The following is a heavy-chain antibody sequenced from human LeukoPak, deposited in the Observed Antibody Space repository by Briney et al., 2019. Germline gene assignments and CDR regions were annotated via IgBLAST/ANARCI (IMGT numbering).Heavy chain of an antibody. V-gene: IGHV3-23*01. J-gene: IGHJ4*02. CDR1: GFTFTSYA. CDR3: AKLWGSGSRYYYDY. D-gene: IGHD3-10*01. Sequence: GGSLRLSCAASGFTFTSYAMSWVRQAPGKGLEWVSSITGSGGSTFYAASVKGRFTISRDNSKNTLSLRMSSLRAEDTAIYYCAKLWGSGSRYYYDYWGQGTLVTVSS. CDR2: ITGSGGST.